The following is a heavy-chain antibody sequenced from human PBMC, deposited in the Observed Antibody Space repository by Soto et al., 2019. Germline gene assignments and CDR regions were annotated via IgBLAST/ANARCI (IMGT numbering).Heavy chain of an antibody. J-gene: IGHJ5*02. CDR2: IYQSGVT. V-gene: IGHV4-30-2*01. Sequence: SETLSLTCNMSGDSYSISTYSWSWIRQPPGKALQWIGFIYQSGVTSYNPSLASRVSISLDRSNNQCSLKLKSVTAADTAVYFCAGMPYTSGLRFDPWGPGTLVTVSA. CDR3: AGMPYTSGLRFDP. D-gene: IGHD6-19*01. CDR1: GDSYSISTYS.